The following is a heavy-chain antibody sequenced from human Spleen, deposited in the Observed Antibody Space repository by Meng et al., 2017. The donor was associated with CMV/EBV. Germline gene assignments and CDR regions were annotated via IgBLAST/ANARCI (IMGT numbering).Heavy chain of an antibody. V-gene: IGHV3-74*01. CDR2: INSDGSGT. D-gene: IGHD6-6*01. Sequence: GGSLRLSCAASGFTFSTSWMHWFRQDPGKGLVWVSRINSDGSGTEYAGSVKGRFTISRDNAKNTLYLQMNSLRAEDTAVYYCARRSGYSSSSGAFDIWGQGTMVTVSS. J-gene: IGHJ3*02. CDR1: GFTFSTSW. CDR3: ARRSGYSSSSGAFDI.